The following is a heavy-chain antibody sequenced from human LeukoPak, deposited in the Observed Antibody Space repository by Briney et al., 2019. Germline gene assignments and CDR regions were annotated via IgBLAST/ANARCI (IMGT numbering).Heavy chain of an antibody. Sequence: GGSLRLSCAASGFTFSSYGMHWVRQAPGKGLEWVAVISYDGSNKYYADSVKGRFTISRDNAKNSLYLQMNSLRAEDTAVYYCARDLWTTDDYWGQGTLVTVSS. CDR3: ARDLWTTDDY. J-gene: IGHJ4*02. V-gene: IGHV3-30*03. D-gene: IGHD3/OR15-3a*01. CDR2: ISYDGSNK. CDR1: GFTFSSYG.